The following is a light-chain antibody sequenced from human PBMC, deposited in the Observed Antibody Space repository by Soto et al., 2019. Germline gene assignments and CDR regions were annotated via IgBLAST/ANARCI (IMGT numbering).Light chain of an antibody. Sequence: QSALTQPRSVSGSPGQSVTISCIGTSSDVGGYNYVSWYQQHPGKAPKLMIYDVSKRPSGVPDRFSGSKSGNTASLTISGLQAEDEADYYCCSFAGSYMVVFGGGTKLPVL. V-gene: IGLV2-11*01. J-gene: IGLJ2*01. CDR1: SSDVGGYNY. CDR2: DVS. CDR3: CSFAGSYMVV.